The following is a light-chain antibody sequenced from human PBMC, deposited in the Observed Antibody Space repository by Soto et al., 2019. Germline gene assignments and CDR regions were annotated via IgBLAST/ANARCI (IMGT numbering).Light chain of an antibody. CDR3: HHYGKSPIYT. J-gene: IGKJ3*01. CDR2: GAS. V-gene: IGKV3-20*01. Sequence: EIVLTQSPGTLSLSPGATATLSCRASQSVSSNYLAWFQQKSGQAPRLLIYGASSRATGIPDRFSGSGSGTDFTLTITRLEPEDFAVYYCHHYGKSPIYTFGHGTKVDFK. CDR1: QSVSSNY.